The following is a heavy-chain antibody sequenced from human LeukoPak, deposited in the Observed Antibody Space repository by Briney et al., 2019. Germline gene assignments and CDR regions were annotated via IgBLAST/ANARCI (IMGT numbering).Heavy chain of an antibody. CDR1: GYTFTNYG. D-gene: IGHD1-26*01. CDR2: ISTDNGNT. Sequence: ASVKVSCKASGYTFTNYGIIWVRQAPGQGLEWMGWISTDNGNTNYVQKLQGRVTMTTDTSTSTAYMELRSLRSDDTAVYYCAREGERGPFDGSYYFDYWGQGTLVTVSS. V-gene: IGHV1-18*01. CDR3: AREGERGPFDGSYYFDY. J-gene: IGHJ4*02.